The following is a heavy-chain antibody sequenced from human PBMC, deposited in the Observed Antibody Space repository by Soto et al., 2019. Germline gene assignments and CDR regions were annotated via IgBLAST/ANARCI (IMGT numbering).Heavy chain of an antibody. J-gene: IGHJ6*02. Sequence: ASLKVAFKASCYTLTSYTTSWVRPSPGQGLEWMGGIITIFGTANYAQKFQGRVTITADESTRTAYMELSSLRSEDTAVYYCARVNENTIFGVVYYGMDVWGQGNMVTVSS. D-gene: IGHD3-3*01. CDR1: CYTLTSYT. V-gene: IGHV1-69*13. CDR3: ARVNENTIFGVVYYGMDV. CDR2: IITIFGTA.